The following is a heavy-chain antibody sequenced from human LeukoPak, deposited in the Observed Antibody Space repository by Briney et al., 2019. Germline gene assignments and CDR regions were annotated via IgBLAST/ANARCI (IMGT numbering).Heavy chain of an antibody. CDR3: ARVIVGATPNFDY. CDR1: GYSISSGYY. Sequence: SSETLSLTCTVSGYSISSGYYWGWIRQPPGQGLEWIGSIYHSGSTYYNPSLKSRVTISVDTSKNQFSLKLSSVTAADTAVYYCARVIVGATPNFDYWGQGTLVTVSS. V-gene: IGHV4-38-2*02. CDR2: IYHSGST. D-gene: IGHD1-26*01. J-gene: IGHJ4*02.